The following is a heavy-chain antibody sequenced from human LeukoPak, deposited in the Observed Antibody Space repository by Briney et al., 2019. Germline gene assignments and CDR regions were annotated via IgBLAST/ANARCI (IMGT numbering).Heavy chain of an antibody. D-gene: IGHD6-19*01. CDR1: GFTFSSYG. Sequence: GGSLRLSCAASGFTFSSYGMHWVRQAPGKGLEWVAVIWYDGSNKYYADSVKGRFTISRDNSKNTLYLQMNSLRAEDTAVYYCAKAQQQWLVPYFDYWGQGTLVTVSS. CDR2: IWYDGSNK. J-gene: IGHJ4*02. CDR3: AKAQQQWLVPYFDY. V-gene: IGHV3-30*02.